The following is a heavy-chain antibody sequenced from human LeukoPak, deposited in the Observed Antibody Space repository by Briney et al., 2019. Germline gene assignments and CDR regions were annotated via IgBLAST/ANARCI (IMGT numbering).Heavy chain of an antibody. V-gene: IGHV4-59*01. CDR2: ISNGGTT. J-gene: IGHJ3*02. CDR3: VRLQPNTGEWAFDI. Sequence: PSETLSLTCNVSGGSISGFYWSWIRQPPGEGLEWIGYISNGGTTNYNPSLKSRVTISVDKSKNQLSLKLGSVTAADTAVYHCVRLQPNTGEWAFDIWGQGTLVTVS. CDR1: GGSISGFY. D-gene: IGHD1-1*01.